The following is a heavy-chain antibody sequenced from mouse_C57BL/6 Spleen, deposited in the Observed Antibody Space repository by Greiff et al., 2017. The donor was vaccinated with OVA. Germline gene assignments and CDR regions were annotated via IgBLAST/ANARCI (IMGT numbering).Heavy chain of an antibody. CDR2: IYPRSGNT. V-gene: IGHV1-81*01. J-gene: IGHJ1*03. CDR1: GYTFTSYG. CDR3: ARSYGSSPYFDV. D-gene: IGHD1-1*01. Sequence: QVQLQQSGAELARPGASVKLSCKASGYTFTSYGISWVKQRTGQGLEWIGEIYPRSGNTYYNEKFKGKATLTADKSSSTAYMALRSLTSEDSAVYFCARSYGSSPYFDVWGTGTTVTVSS.